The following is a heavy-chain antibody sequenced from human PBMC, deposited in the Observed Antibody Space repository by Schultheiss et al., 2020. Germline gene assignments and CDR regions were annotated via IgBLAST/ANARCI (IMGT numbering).Heavy chain of an antibody. CDR1: GGSISSGGYS. J-gene: IGHJ5*02. CDR2: IYHSGST. D-gene: IGHD3-10*01. CDR3: ARSGFKRFDP. Sequence: SETLSLTCAVSGGSISSGGYSWSWIRQPPGKGLEWIGYIYHSGSTNYNPSLRGRATISVENFKRQFSLKLSSVTAADTAVYYCARSGFKRFDPWGQGTLVTVSS. V-gene: IGHV4-30-2*01.